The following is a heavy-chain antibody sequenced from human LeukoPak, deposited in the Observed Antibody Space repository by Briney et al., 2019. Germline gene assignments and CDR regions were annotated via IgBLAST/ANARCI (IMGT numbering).Heavy chain of an antibody. CDR3: ARGRFLEWLLLSWFDP. CDR1: GGFFSGYY. CDR2: INHSGST. J-gene: IGHJ5*02. V-gene: IGHV4-34*01. Sequence: SETLSLTCAVYGGFFSGYYWSWIRHPRGKGLEWIGEINHSGSTNYNPSLKRRGPISVDTSKNQFSLKLSSVTAADTAVYYCARGRFLEWLLLSWFDPWGQGTLVTVSS. D-gene: IGHD3-3*01.